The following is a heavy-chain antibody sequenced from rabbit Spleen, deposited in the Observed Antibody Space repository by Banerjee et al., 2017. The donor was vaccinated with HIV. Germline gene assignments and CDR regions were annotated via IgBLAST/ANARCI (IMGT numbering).Heavy chain of an antibody. Sequence: QSLEESGGGLVQPEGSLALTCTGSGFDLSGSYHICWVRQAPGKGLEWIACICGGDATYTYYASWAKGRFTISKISSTTVTLQMTSLTAADTATYFCARDTGSSFSSYGMDLWGQGTLVTVS. CDR2: ICGGDATYT. CDR3: ARDTGSSFSSYGMDL. V-gene: IGHV1S40*01. CDR1: GFDLSGSYH. J-gene: IGHJ6*01. D-gene: IGHD8-1*01.